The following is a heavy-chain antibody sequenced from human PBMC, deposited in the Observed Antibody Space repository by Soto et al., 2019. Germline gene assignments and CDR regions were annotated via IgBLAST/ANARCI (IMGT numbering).Heavy chain of an antibody. CDR3: TKRARDGYNSPIDY. Sequence: GGSLSLSCPASGFILTDYSIDWVRQAPGKGLEWVSDISNRGRETFYGDSVKGRFTISRDISQSTVYLQLNSLRVDDTAVYYCTKRARDGYNSPIDYWGQGTLVTVSS. CDR2: ISNRGRET. J-gene: IGHJ4*02. V-gene: IGHV3-23*01. CDR1: GFILTDYS. D-gene: IGHD5-12*01.